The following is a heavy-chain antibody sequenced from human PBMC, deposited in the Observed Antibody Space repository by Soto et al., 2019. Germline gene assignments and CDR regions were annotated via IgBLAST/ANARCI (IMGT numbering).Heavy chain of an antibody. CDR3: ARADTATDYYGLDV. J-gene: IGHJ6*02. CDR2: IIPIFGTA. V-gene: IGHV1-69*13. CDR1: GGTFSSYS. Sequence: SVKVSCKASGGTFSSYSISWVRQAPGQGLEWMGGIIPIFGTANYAQKFQGRVTITADESTSTAYMEPSSLRSEDTAVYYCARADTATDYYGLDVWGQGTTVSVSS. D-gene: IGHD5-18*01.